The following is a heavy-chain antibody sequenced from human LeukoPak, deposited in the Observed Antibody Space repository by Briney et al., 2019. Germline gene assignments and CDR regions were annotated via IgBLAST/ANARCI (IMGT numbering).Heavy chain of an antibody. CDR3: ARAYSGSYYLTWRYFDY. CDR2: INHSGST. J-gene: IGHJ4*02. Sequence: SETLSLTCAVYGGSFSGYYWSWIRQPPGKGLEWIGEINHSGSTNYNPSLKSRVTISVDTSKNQFSLKLSSVTAADTAVYYCARAYSGSYYLTWRYFDYWGQGTLVTVSS. CDR1: GGSFSGYY. D-gene: IGHD1-26*01. V-gene: IGHV4-34*01.